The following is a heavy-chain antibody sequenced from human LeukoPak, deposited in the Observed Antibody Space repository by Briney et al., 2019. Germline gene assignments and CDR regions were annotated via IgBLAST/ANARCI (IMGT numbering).Heavy chain of an antibody. Sequence: SVKVSCKASGGTFSSYAMNWVRPAPGQGLEWVGRIIPLLGITNHAQKLQGRVTVTADTSTNTAYMELSSLISDDTAVYYCARARTMLTFGGIRHAFDIWGQGTLVTVSS. D-gene: IGHD3-16*01. V-gene: IGHV1-69*04. CDR3: ARARTMLTFGGIRHAFDI. J-gene: IGHJ3*02. CDR1: GGTFSSYA. CDR2: IIPLLGIT.